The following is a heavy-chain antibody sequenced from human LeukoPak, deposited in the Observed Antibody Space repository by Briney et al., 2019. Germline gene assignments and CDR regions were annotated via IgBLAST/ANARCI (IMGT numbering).Heavy chain of an antibody. CDR3: ARDHCSCTSCSLYFQH. CDR2: IIPIFGTA. Sequence: SVKVSCKASGGTFSSYAISWVRQGPGQGLEWMGGIIPIFGTANYAQKFQGRVTITADESTSTAYMELNSLRSEDTAVYYCARDHCSCTSCSLYFQHWGQGTLVTVSS. D-gene: IGHD2-2*01. J-gene: IGHJ1*01. CDR1: GGTFSSYA. V-gene: IGHV1-69*01.